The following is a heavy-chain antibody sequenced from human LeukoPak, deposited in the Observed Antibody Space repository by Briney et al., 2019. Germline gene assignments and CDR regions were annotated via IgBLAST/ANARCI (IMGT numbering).Heavy chain of an antibody. Sequence: PGGSLRLSCAASGFTFSSYGMHWVRQAPGKGLEWVAFIRYDGSNKYYADSVKGRFTISRDNSKNTLYLQMNSLRAEDTAVYYCARIAAADPSRWDWFDPWGQGTLVTVSS. V-gene: IGHV3-30*02. CDR3: ARIAAADPSRWDWFDP. CDR1: GFTFSSYG. J-gene: IGHJ5*02. D-gene: IGHD6-13*01. CDR2: IRYDGSNK.